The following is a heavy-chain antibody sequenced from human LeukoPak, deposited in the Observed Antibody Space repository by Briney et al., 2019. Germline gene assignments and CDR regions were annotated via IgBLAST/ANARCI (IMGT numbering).Heavy chain of an antibody. V-gene: IGHV3-30*18. J-gene: IGHJ3*02. Sequence: GGSLRLSCAASGFTFSSYGMHWVRQAPGKGLEWVAVISYDGSNKYYADSVKGRFTISRDNSKNTLYLQMNSLRAEDTAVYYCAKDHLCDSDYEVGAFDIWGQGTMVTVSS. CDR2: ISYDGSNK. CDR1: GFTFSSYG. CDR3: AKDHLCDSDYEVGAFDI. D-gene: IGHD4-11*01.